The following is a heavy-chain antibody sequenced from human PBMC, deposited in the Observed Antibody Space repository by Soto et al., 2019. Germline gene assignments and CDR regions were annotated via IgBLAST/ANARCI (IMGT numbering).Heavy chain of an antibody. J-gene: IGHJ6*02. V-gene: IGHV4-31*03. CDR3: ARDRLMATAGTARHYFGLDV. Sequence: QVQLQESGPGLVKPSQTLSLTCTVSGGSIRSGGYYWSWVRQNPRKGLEWIGNIYYSWNTYSNPSLKSRLTISVDTSKNQFSLNLRSVTAADTAVYYCARDRLMATAGTARHYFGLDVWGQGTTVTVSS. CDR1: GGSIRSGGYY. CDR2: IYYSWNT. D-gene: IGHD5-18*01.